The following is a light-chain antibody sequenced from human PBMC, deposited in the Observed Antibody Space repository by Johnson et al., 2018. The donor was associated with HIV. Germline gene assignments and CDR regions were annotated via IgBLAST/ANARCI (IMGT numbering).Light chain of an antibody. CDR3: GTWDNSLSTGAV. CDR1: NSNIGNNY. J-gene: IGLJ1*01. V-gene: IGLV1-51*02. Sequence: QSVLTQPPSVSAAPGQKVTISCSGSNSNIGNNYVSWYQQLPGTAPKLLIYENNKRPSGIPDRFSGSKSGTSATLCIAGLQTGDEADDYCGTWDNSLSTGAVFGTGSKVTVL. CDR2: ENN.